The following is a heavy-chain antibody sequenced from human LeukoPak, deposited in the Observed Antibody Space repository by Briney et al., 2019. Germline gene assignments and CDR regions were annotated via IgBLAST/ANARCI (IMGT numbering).Heavy chain of an antibody. Sequence: ASVKVSCKASGYTFPGYYMHWVRQAPGQGLEWMGWINPNSGGTNYAQKFQGRVTITRDTSISTAYMELSRLRSDDTAVYYCARPSFVTATTYWFDPWGQGTLVTVSS. CDR3: ARPSFVTATTYWFDP. J-gene: IGHJ5*02. V-gene: IGHV1-2*02. CDR1: GYTFPGYY. D-gene: IGHD2-21*02. CDR2: INPNSGGT.